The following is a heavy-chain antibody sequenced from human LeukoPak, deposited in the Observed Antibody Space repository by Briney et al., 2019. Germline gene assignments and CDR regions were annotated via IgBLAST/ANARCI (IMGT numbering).Heavy chain of an antibody. CDR1: GFTFSSYA. V-gene: IGHV3-30-3*01. J-gene: IGHJ5*02. CDR3: ARVLKWYYDSSGYYGDWFDP. Sequence: PGGSLRLSCAASGFTFSSYAMHWVRQAPGKGLEWVAVISYDGSNKYYADSVKGRFTISRDNSKNTLYLQMNSLRAEDTAVYYCARVLKWYYDSSGYYGDWFDPWGQGTLVTVSS. D-gene: IGHD3-22*01. CDR2: ISYDGSNK.